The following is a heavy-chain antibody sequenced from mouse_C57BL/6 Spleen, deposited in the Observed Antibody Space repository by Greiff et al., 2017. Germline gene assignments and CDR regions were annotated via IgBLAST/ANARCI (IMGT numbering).Heavy chain of an antibody. V-gene: IGHV1-55*01. CDR3: ARGDYAMDY. CDR1: GYTFTSYW. Sequence: QVQLQQSGTELVKPGASVKLSCKASGYTFTSYWMHWVKQRPGQGLEWIGDIYPGSGSTNYNEKFKSKATLTVDTSSSTAYMQLSSLTSEDSAVYYCARGDYAMDYWGQGTSVTVSS. CDR2: IYPGSGST. J-gene: IGHJ4*01.